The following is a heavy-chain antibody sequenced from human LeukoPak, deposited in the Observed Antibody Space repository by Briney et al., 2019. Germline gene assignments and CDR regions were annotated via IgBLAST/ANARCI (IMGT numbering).Heavy chain of an antibody. CDR1: GFTFSSYA. Sequence: GGSLRLSCAASGFTFSSYAMSWVRQAPGKGLEWVSGISGSGGITYYADSVKGRFTISRDNSKNTLYLQMNSLRVEDTAVCYCAKKGPAFVVWGQGTLVTVSS. CDR3: AKKGPAFVV. J-gene: IGHJ4*02. CDR2: ISGSGGIT. V-gene: IGHV3-23*01. D-gene: IGHD2-15*01.